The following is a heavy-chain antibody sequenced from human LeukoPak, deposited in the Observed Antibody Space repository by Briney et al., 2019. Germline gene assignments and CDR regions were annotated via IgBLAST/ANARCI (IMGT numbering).Heavy chain of an antibody. Sequence: SETLSLTCTVSGASISSSSYYWGWVRQPPGKGLEWIGRVYYSGSTYYNPSLKTRVTISLDTSNNQFSLNLTSVTAADTAVYYCARPRGLNYYGGLSEFGYWGQGALVTVSS. V-gene: IGHV4-39*07. D-gene: IGHD4-23*01. J-gene: IGHJ4*02. CDR3: ARPRGLNYYGGLSEFGY. CDR1: GASISSSSYY. CDR2: VYYSGST.